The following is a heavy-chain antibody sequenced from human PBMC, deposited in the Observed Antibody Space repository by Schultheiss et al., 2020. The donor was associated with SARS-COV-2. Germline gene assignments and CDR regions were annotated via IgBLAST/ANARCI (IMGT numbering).Heavy chain of an antibody. J-gene: IGHJ5*02. CDR2: INHSGST. Sequence: SETLSLTCTVSGVSISSYYWGWIRQPPGKGLEWIGEINHSGSTNYNPSLKSRVTISVDTSKNQFSLKLSSVTAADTAVYYCARDEGWFDPWGQGTLVTVSS. CDR3: ARDEGWFDP. CDR1: GVSISSYY. V-gene: IGHV4-34*01.